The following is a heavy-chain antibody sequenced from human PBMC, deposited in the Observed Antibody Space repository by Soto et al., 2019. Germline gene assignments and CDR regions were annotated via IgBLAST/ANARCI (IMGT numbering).Heavy chain of an antibody. D-gene: IGHD4-17*01. CDR1: GGTISSYY. Sequence: QVQLQESGPGLVKPSETLSLTCSVSGGTISSYYWSWIRQSPGKGLEWVGYIFYGGNTNYNPSLKSXXTXSXATSKNNSSLKLSSVTAADTAVYYCARGAVFGDYDYWGQGTLVTVSS. V-gene: IGHV4-59*01. CDR3: ARGAVFGDYDY. CDR2: IFYGGNT. J-gene: IGHJ4*02.